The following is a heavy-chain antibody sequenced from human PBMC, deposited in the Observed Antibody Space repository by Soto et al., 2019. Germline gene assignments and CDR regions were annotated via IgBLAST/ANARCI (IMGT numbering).Heavy chain of an antibody. CDR2: IKQDGSEK. J-gene: IGHJ4*02. Sequence: GGFLRLSCAASGFTFSSYWMSWVRQAPGKGLEWVANIKQDGSEKYYVDSVKGRFTISRDNAKNSLYLQMNSLRAEDTAVYYCARDSLEGYCSGGSCYYFDYWGQGTLVTVSS. CDR1: GFTFSSYW. D-gene: IGHD2-15*01. CDR3: ARDSLEGYCSGGSCYYFDY. V-gene: IGHV3-7*01.